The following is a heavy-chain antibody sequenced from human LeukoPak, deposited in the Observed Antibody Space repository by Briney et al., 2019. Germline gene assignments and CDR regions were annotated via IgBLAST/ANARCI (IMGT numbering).Heavy chain of an antibody. Sequence: SETLSLTCTVSGGSISSGSYYWGWIRQPPGMGLEWTGSIYYGGSTFYNPSLKSRVTISVDTSKNQFSLKLSSVTAADTAVYYCARRPPKAIGVGAFDIWGQGTMVTVSS. J-gene: IGHJ3*02. CDR1: GGSISSGSYY. CDR2: IYYGGST. CDR3: ARRPPKAIGVGAFDI. V-gene: IGHV4-39*01. D-gene: IGHD2-8*01.